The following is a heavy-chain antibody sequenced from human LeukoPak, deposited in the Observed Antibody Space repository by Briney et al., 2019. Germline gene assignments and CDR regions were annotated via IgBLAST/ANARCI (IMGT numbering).Heavy chain of an antibody. CDR1: RYTFTGYY. CDR3: ARGTTIFGVVTHYGMDV. Sequence: ASVKVSCKASRYTFTGYYMHWVRQAPGQGLEWMGWINPNSGGTNYAQKFQGRVTMTRDTSISTAYMELSRLRSDDTAVYYCARGTTIFGVVTHYGMDVWGQGTTVTVSS. D-gene: IGHD3-3*01. J-gene: IGHJ6*02. CDR2: INPNSGGT. V-gene: IGHV1-2*02.